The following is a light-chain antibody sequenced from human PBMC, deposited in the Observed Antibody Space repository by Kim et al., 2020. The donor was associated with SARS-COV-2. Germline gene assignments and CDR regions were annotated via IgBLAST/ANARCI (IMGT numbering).Light chain of an antibody. CDR1: KLGDKY. CDR3: QAWDSSTYWV. CDR2: QDN. V-gene: IGLV3-1*01. J-gene: IGLJ3*02. Sequence: VSPGQTASITCSGDKLGDKYACWYHQKPGQSPVLVIYQDNKRPSGIPERFSGSNSGNTATLTISGTQAMDEADYYCQAWDSSTYWVFGGGTQLTVL.